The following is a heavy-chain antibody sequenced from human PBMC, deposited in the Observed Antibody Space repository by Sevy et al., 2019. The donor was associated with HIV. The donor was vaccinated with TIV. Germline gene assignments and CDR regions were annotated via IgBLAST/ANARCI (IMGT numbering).Heavy chain of an antibody. CDR1: GFTFSSYW. CDR2: IQQDGSEK. CDR3: ARDSIYFYGMDI. V-gene: IGHV3-7*01. Sequence: EGSLRLSCAASGFTFSSYWMSWVRQAPGKGLEWVANIQQDGSEKYYVDSVKGRFTISRDNAKNSLYLQMNSPRAEDTAVYYCARDSIYFYGMDIWGQGTTVTVSS. J-gene: IGHJ6*02.